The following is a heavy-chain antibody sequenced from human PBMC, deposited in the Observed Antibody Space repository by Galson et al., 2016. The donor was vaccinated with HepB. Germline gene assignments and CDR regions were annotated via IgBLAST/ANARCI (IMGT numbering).Heavy chain of an antibody. J-gene: IGHJ6*02. CDR3: ARISGTWFSFYYYGMDV. CDR2: IGIAGDT. Sequence: SLRLSCAASGFTFSNYDMHWVRQPSGKGLEWVSAIGIAGDTYYPDSLEGRFTISRENGKNSLFLQMNSLRAEDTAVYYCARISGTWFSFYYYGMDVWGQGTTVIVPS. V-gene: IGHV3-13*01. CDR1: GFTFSNYD. D-gene: IGHD6-13*01.